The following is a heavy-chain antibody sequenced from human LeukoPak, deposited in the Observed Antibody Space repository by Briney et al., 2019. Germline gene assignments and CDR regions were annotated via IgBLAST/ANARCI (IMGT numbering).Heavy chain of an antibody. CDR3: ARKGLRPLEWLSEYFFDH. Sequence: SETLSLTCAVYGESFDGYYWSWIRQSPGKGLEWIGHINHVGITNHNPSLKSRVTISVDTFKNQFTLKVRSVTAADTGVYFCARKGLRPLEWLSEYFFDHWGQGTLVSVAS. D-gene: IGHD3-3*01. CDR1: GESFDGYY. V-gene: IGHV4-34*01. CDR2: INHVGIT. J-gene: IGHJ4*02.